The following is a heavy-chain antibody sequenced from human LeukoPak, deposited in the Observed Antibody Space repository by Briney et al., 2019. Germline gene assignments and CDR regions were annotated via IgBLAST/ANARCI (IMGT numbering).Heavy chain of an antibody. V-gene: IGHV1-18*01. CDR3: ARVLAYCSSTSCHDY. CDR1: GYTFTNYG. J-gene: IGHJ4*02. Sequence: ASVKVSRKASGYTFTNYGVSWVRQAPGQGLEWMGWISAYNGNTDYAQKLQGRVTMTTDTSTSTAYMELRSLRSDDTAVYYCARVLAYCSSTSCHDYWGQGTLVTVSS. CDR2: ISAYNGNT. D-gene: IGHD2-2*01.